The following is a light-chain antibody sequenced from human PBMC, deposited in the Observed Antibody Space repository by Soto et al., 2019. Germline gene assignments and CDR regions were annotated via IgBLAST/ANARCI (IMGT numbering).Light chain of an antibody. CDR3: CSYAPSATRV. CDR1: STDVGSYDL. J-gene: IGLJ3*02. CDR2: EAT. Sequence: QSALTQPASVSGSPGQSITISCTGTSTDVGSYDLVSWYQQHPGKAPKLIIYEATRRPSGVSDRFSGSKSANTASLTISGLRGDDEADYYCCSYAPSATRVFGGGTKLTVL. V-gene: IGLV2-23*01.